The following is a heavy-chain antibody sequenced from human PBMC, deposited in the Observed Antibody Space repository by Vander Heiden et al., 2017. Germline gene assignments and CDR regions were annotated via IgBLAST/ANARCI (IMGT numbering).Heavy chain of an antibody. D-gene: IGHD4-17*01. CDR1: GFPFTDYA. J-gene: IGHJ4*02. CDR2: IRGVDETA. V-gene: IGHV3-23*01. CDR3: ARQNWDYGDRFDY. Sequence: EVQPLESGGGLVQPGGSLRLSCAASGFPFTDYAMRWVRQAPGKRLEWVSTIRGVDETAHYADSLKGRFTISRDNSKNKLYLQMNSLRAVDTAVYYCARQNWDYGDRFDYWGQGALVTVSS.